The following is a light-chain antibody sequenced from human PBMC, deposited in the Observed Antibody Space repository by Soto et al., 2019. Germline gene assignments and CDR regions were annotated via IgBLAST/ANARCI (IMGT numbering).Light chain of an antibody. CDR1: QGISNY. CDR2: DAS. V-gene: IGKV1-33*01. J-gene: IGKJ4*01. Sequence: DIQMTQSPSSLSASVGDRATITCKATQGISNYLSWYQQRPGRAPKLLVYDASTLAPGVPSRFSGSGSGTYFTCTITSLQAEDVATYYCQQCDSLPLTFGGGTKVEVK. CDR3: QQCDSLPLT.